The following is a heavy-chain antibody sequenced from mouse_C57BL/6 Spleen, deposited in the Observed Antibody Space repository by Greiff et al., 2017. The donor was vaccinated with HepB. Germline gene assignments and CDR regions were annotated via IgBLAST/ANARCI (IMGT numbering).Heavy chain of an antibody. CDR3: ARDHYGSHMDY. J-gene: IGHJ4*01. D-gene: IGHD1-1*01. Sequence: DVMLVESGGGLVKPGGSLKLSCAASGFTFSSYAMSWVRQTPEKRLEWVATISDGGSYTYYPDNVKGRFTISRDNAKNNLYLQMSHLKSEDTAMYYCARDHYGSHMDYWGQGTSVTVSS. CDR1: GFTFSSYA. CDR2: ISDGGSYT. V-gene: IGHV5-4*01.